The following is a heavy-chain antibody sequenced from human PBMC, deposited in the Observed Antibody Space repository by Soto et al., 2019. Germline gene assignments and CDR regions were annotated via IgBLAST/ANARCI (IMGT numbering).Heavy chain of an antibody. Sequence: GESLKISCKGSGYSFTSYWIGWVRQMPGKGLEWMGIIYPGDSDTRYSPSFQGQVTISADKSISTAYLQWSSLKASDTAMYYCARHDEGYCSGGSCYAFAIWGQGTMVTVSS. V-gene: IGHV5-51*01. CDR3: ARHDEGYCSGGSCYAFAI. J-gene: IGHJ3*02. CDR2: IYPGDSDT. D-gene: IGHD2-15*01. CDR1: GYSFTSYW.